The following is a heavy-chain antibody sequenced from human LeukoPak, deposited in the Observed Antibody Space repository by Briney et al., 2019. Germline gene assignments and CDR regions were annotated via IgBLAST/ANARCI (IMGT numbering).Heavy chain of an antibody. J-gene: IGHJ5*02. CDR2: ISGSGGGT. Sequence: GGSLRLSCAASGFTFSSYAMSWVRQAPGKGLEWVSAISGSGGGTYYADAMKGRFSISRDNSKNTLSLQMNSLRAEDTAVYYCARQIPDSGQGSDPWGQGTLVAVSS. CDR1: GFTFSSYA. V-gene: IGHV3-23*01. D-gene: IGHD3-10*01. CDR3: ARQIPDSGQGSDP.